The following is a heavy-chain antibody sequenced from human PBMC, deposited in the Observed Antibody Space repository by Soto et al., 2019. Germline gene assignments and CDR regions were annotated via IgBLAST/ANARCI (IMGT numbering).Heavy chain of an antibody. D-gene: IGHD4-4*01. Sequence: SETLSLTCAVYGGSFSGYYWSWIRQPPGKGLEWIGEINHSGSTNYNPSLKSRVTISVDTSKNQFSLKLSSVTAADTAVYYCAGQYSNYGTKTTYWGQGTLVTVSS. J-gene: IGHJ4*02. CDR2: INHSGST. CDR1: GGSFSGYY. V-gene: IGHV4-34*01. CDR3: AGQYSNYGTKTTY.